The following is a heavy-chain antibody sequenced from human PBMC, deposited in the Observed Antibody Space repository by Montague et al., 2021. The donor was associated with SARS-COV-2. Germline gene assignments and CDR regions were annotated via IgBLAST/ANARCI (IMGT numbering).Heavy chain of an antibody. V-gene: IGHV4-59*08. Sequence: SETLSLTCTVSGGSLNDFYWSWIRQPPGKGLEWIGYISYSGITNYSSSLKSRLTITADMSKSQFSLELRSVTVADTAVYYCARSHDETGYFFEDFWGQGALVTVSS. D-gene: IGHD3-9*01. CDR1: GGSLNDFY. J-gene: IGHJ1*01. CDR3: ARSHDETGYFFEDF. CDR2: ISYSGIT.